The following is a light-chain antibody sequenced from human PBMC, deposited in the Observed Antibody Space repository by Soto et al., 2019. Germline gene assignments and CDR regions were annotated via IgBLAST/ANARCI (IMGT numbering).Light chain of an antibody. CDR3: QQYNSYWT. J-gene: IGKJ1*01. CDR2: DAS. CDR1: QSISSW. V-gene: IGKV1-5*01. Sequence: DIQITQSPSTLSASVGDRVTITCRASQSISSWLAWYQQKPGKAPKLLIYDASTLKGGVPSRFSGSGSGTEFTLTISSLQPDDFATYYCQQYNSYWTFGQGTEVEIK.